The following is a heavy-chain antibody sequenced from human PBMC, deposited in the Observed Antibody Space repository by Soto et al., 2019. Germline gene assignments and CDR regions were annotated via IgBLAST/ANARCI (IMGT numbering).Heavy chain of an antibody. V-gene: IGHV3-23*01. CDR1: GFPSSTYGFSTYA. CDR2: ITGSASHS. J-gene: IGHJ4*01. Sequence: AGGSLRLSCLASGFPSSTYGFSTYAMTWVRQPPGKGLEWVSVITGSASHSYYAESVKGRFTISRDNSRNTLFLQMDSVRADDTAVYFCAKGTSSEFLLSFDDWGHGTLVTVSS. CDR3: AKGTSSEFLLSFDD. D-gene: IGHD3-10*01.